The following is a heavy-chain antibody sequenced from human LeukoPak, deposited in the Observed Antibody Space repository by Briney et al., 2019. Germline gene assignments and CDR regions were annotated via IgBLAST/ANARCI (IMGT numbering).Heavy chain of an antibody. CDR3: AKEPSGSYARALDYYMDV. V-gene: IGHV3-33*06. D-gene: IGHD1-26*01. Sequence: GGSLRLSCAASEFTFSSYGMHWVRQAPGKGLEWVAVIWYDGTNKYYADSVKGRFTISRDNSKNTLYLQMNSLRAEDTAVYYCAKEPSGSYARALDYYMDVWGKGTTVTVSS. CDR1: EFTFSSYG. CDR2: IWYDGTNK. J-gene: IGHJ6*03.